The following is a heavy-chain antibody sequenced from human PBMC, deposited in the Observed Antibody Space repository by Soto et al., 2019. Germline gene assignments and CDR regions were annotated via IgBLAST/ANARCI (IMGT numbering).Heavy chain of an antibody. D-gene: IGHD4-17*01. J-gene: IGHJ4*02. CDR2: IYWDDDK. CDR1: GFSLSTSGVG. Sequence: QITLKESGPTLVKPTQTLTLTRTFSGFSLSTSGVGVDWIRQPPGKALEWLALIYWDDDKRYSPSLKSRLTITKDTSKNQVVHTMTNMDPVDTATYYCAHRRGDYGDYIYGGQGTLVTVSS. V-gene: IGHV2-5*02. CDR3: AHRRGDYGDYIY.